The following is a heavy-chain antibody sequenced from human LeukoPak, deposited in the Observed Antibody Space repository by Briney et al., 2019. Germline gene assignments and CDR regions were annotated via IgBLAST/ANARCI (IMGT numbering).Heavy chain of an antibody. V-gene: IGHV3-66*01. CDR1: GFTVSSNY. J-gene: IGHJ4*01. CDR2: IYSDGST. D-gene: IGHD4-23*01. CDR3: ARGHGGSLFWWY. Sequence: AGGSLRLSCAASGFTVSSNYMTWVRQAPGKGLEWVSDIYSDGSTYYAGSAKARFTISRAKSRDTRNLQMNGPRAEDTAVYYWARGHGGSLFWWYWGHGTLVTVSS.